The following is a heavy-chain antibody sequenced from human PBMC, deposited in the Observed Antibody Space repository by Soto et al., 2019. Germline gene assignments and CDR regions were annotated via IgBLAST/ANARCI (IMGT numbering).Heavy chain of an antibody. D-gene: IGHD6-13*01. V-gene: IGHV4-59*08. CDR3: ARRYSSSWYDFDY. Sequence: PETLSVTWTVSGGSISSYYWSWIRQPPGKGLEWIGYIYYSGSTNYNPSLKSRVTISVDTSKNQFSLKLSSVTAADTAVYYCARRYSSSWYDFDYWGQGTLVTVSS. J-gene: IGHJ4*02. CDR2: IYYSGST. CDR1: GGSISSYY.